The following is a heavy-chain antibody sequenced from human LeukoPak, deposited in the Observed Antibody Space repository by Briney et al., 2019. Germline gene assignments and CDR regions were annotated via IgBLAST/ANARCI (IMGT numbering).Heavy chain of an antibody. Sequence: SETLSLTCTVSGGSISSSSYYWGWICQPPGKGLEWIGSIYYSGSTYYNPSLKSRVTISVDTSKNQFSLKLSSVTAADTAVYYCARHGFDFWSGYGDYWGQGTLVTVSS. CDR2: IYYSGST. D-gene: IGHD3-3*01. CDR3: ARHGFDFWSGYGDY. V-gene: IGHV4-39*01. CDR1: GGSISSSSYY. J-gene: IGHJ4*02.